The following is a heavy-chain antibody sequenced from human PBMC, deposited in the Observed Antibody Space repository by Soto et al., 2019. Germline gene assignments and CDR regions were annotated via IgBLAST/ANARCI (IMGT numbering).Heavy chain of an antibody. V-gene: IGHV3-23*01. CDR3: AKDRVGSSWPYYFDY. Sequence: GGSLRLSCAASGFTFSSYAMHWVRQAPGKGLEWVSGIGAGGGTTYYADSVKGRFTISRDNSKNTLYVQMNSLRAEDTAVYYYAKDRVGSSWPYYFDYWGQGILVTVSS. D-gene: IGHD6-13*01. CDR1: GFTFSSYA. J-gene: IGHJ4*02. CDR2: IGAGGGTT.